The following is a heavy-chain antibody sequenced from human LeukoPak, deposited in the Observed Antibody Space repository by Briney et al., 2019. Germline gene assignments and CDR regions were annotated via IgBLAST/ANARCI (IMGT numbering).Heavy chain of an antibody. CDR2: ISSSGSTI. CDR1: GFIFSDYY. D-gene: IGHD2-15*01. J-gene: IGHJ4*02. CDR3: ASRYCSGGSCYFDY. V-gene: IGHV3-11*01. Sequence: PGGSLRLSCAASGFIFSDYYMSWIRQAPGKGLEWVSYISSSGSTIYYAESVKGRFTISRDNAKNSLYLQMNSLRAEDTAVYYCASRYCSGGSCYFDYWGQGTLVTVSS.